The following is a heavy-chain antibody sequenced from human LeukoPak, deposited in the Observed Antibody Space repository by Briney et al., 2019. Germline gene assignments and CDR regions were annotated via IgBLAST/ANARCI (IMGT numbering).Heavy chain of an antibody. CDR2: IWYDGSNK. CDR3: ARDGYDSSGYYFFFDY. J-gene: IGHJ4*02. D-gene: IGHD3-22*01. Sequence: GRSLRLSCAASGFTFSSYGMHWVRQAPGKGLEWVAVIWYDGSNKYYADSVKGRFTISRDNSKNTLYLQMNSLRAEDTAVYYCARDGYDSSGYYFFFDYWGQGTLVTVSS. V-gene: IGHV3-33*01. CDR1: GFTFSSYG.